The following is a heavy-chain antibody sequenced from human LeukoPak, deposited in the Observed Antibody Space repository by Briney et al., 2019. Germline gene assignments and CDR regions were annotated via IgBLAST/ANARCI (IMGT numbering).Heavy chain of an antibody. Sequence: PSETLSLTCTVSGGSISSGGYYWSWVRQAPGKGLEWVSVIYSGGSTYYADSVKGRFTISRDNSKNTLYLQMNSLRADDTAVYYCARGPDYANGWNYFDYWGQGTLVTVSS. J-gene: IGHJ4*02. D-gene: IGHD4-17*01. CDR3: ARGPDYANGWNYFDY. CDR1: GGSISSGGYY. V-gene: IGHV3-53*01. CDR2: IYSGGST.